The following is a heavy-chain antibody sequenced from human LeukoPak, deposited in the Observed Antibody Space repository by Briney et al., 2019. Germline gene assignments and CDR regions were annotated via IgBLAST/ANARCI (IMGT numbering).Heavy chain of an antibody. D-gene: IGHD6-6*01. V-gene: IGHV1-18*01. CDR2: ISAYNGNT. J-gene: IGHJ4*02. CDR1: GYTFTSYG. CDR3: AREEKQLVPFDY. Sequence: ASVKVSCKASGYTFTSYGISWVRQAPGQGLEWMGWISAYNGNTNYAQKLQGRVTMTPDTSTSTAYMELRSLRSDDTAVYYCAREEKQLVPFDYWGQGTLVTVSS.